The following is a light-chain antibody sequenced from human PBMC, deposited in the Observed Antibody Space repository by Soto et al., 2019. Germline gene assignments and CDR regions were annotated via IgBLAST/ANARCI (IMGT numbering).Light chain of an antibody. Sequence: QSVLTQPASVSGSPGQSITISCTGTSSDVGGYNYVSWYQQHPGKAPKLIIFEVSYRPSGISNRFSASKSGDTASLTISGLQADDEADYYCCSYTTLSNRVFGTGTKVTVL. CDR2: EVS. CDR3: CSYTTLSNRV. V-gene: IGLV2-14*01. J-gene: IGLJ1*01. CDR1: SSDVGGYNY.